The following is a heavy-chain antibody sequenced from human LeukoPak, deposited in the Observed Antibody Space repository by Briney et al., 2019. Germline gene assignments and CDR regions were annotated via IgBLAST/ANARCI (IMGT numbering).Heavy chain of an antibody. CDR3: ARGRNWFDP. J-gene: IGHJ5*02. CDR1: GGSISSGSYY. V-gene: IGHV4-61*02. Sequence: SETLSLTCTVSGGSISSGSYYWSWIRQPAGKGLEWIGRIYTSGSTNYNPSLKSRVTISVDTSKNHFSLKLSSVTAADTAVYYCARGRNWFDPWGQGTLVTVSS. CDR2: IYTSGST.